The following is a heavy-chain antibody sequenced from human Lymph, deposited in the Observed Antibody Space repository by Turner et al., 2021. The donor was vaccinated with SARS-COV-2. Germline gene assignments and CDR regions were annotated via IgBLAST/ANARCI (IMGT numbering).Heavy chain of an antibody. V-gene: IGHV3-30*04. Sequence: QVQLRESGGGVVPPGRSLRLSCPASGFTFSSYAMHVVRQAPGQGREWVGVISYDGSKKHDADSVKGRVTISRDHAKNTLERQMNRQRAEEQAGDYCERTRRGSYGGGFDYWGQGTLVTVSS. CDR3: ERTRRGSYGGGFDY. CDR2: ISYDGSKK. CDR1: GFTFSSYA. D-gene: IGHD1-26*01. J-gene: IGHJ4*02.